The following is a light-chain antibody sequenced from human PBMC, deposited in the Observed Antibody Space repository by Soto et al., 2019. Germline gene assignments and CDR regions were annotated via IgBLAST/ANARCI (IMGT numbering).Light chain of an antibody. CDR1: SSNIGNNY. CDR2: SNN. V-gene: IGLV1-47*02. J-gene: IGLJ3*02. Sequence: QSVLTQPPSASGTPGQRVTISCSGSSSNIGNNYVYWYQHVPGTAPKLLIFSNNQRPSGVPDRFSGSKSGTSASLAISGLRSGDEADYYCATWDDSLSAVFGGGTKVTAL. CDR3: ATWDDSLSAV.